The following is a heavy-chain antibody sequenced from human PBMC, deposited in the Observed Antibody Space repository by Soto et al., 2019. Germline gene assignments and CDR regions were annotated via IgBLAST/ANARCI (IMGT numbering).Heavy chain of an antibody. V-gene: IGHV1-69*13. Sequence: SVKVSCKASGATLSSNAISWVRQAPGQGLEWMGGIIPIFGTANYAQKFQGRVTITADESTSTAYMELSSLRSEDTAVYYCARLDGSGSYYPRGMDVWGQGTTVTVSS. CDR2: IIPIFGTA. CDR3: ARLDGSGSYYPRGMDV. D-gene: IGHD3-10*01. J-gene: IGHJ6*02. CDR1: GATLSSNA.